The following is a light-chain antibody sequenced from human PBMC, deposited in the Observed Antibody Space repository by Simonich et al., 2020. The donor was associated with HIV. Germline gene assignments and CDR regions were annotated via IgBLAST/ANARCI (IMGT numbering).Light chain of an antibody. CDR2: KAS. J-gene: IGKJ4*01. Sequence: DILMTQSPSTLSASVGDRVTITCRASQSISNWLAWYQQKPGKAPKLLIYKASSLESGVPSRFSGSGSGTEFTLTISSLQPDDFATYYCQQYNSYSPLTFGGGTKVEIK. CDR3: QQYNSYSPLT. V-gene: IGKV1-5*03. CDR1: QSISNW.